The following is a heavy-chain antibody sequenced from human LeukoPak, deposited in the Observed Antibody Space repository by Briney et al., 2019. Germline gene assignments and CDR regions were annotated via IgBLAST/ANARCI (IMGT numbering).Heavy chain of an antibody. Sequence: GGSLRLSCAASGFTFSSYEMNWVRQAPGKGLEWVSYISSSGSTIYYADSVKGRFTISRDNAKTSLYLQMNSLRAEDTAVYYCARDNSVGDTAWWFDPWGQGTLVTVSS. CDR3: ARDNSVGDTAWWFDP. V-gene: IGHV3-48*03. CDR1: GFTFSSYE. J-gene: IGHJ5*02. CDR2: ISSSGSTI. D-gene: IGHD1-26*01.